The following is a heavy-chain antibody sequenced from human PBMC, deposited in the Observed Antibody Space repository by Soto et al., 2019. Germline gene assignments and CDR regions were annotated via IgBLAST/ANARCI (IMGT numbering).Heavy chain of an antibody. CDR3: ARGAYSSSSGHRCFYYYYGMDV. CDR1: GGTFSSYA. CDR2: IIPIFGTA. V-gene: IGHV1-69*01. D-gene: IGHD6-6*01. J-gene: IGHJ6*02. Sequence: QVQLVQSGAEVKKPGSSVKVSCKASGGTFSSYAISWVRQAPGQGLEWMGGIIPIFGTANYAQKFQGRVTITADESTSTAYMELSSLRSEDTAVYCCARGAYSSSSGHRCFYYYYGMDVWGQGTTVTVSS.